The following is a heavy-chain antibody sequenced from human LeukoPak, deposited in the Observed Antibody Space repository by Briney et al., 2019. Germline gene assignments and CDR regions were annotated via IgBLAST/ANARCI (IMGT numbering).Heavy chain of an antibody. Sequence: GESLKISCKGSGYSFTTYWIAWVRQMPGKGLEWMGIIYPGDSDTTYSPSSQGQVTISADKSISTAYLQWSSLKASDTAMYYCARRFSDSSGSYSYFDYWGQGTLVTVSS. D-gene: IGHD3-22*01. J-gene: IGHJ4*02. V-gene: IGHV5-51*01. CDR2: IYPGDSDT. CDR3: ARRFSDSSGSYSYFDY. CDR1: GYSFTTYW.